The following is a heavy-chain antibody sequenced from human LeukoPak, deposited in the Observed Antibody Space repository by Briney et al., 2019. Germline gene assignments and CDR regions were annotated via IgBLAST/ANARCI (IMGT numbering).Heavy chain of an antibody. CDR1: GYTFTDYY. V-gene: IGHV1-2*02. CDR2: VIPSSGGT. Sequence: ASVKVSCKASGYTFTDYYMHWVRQAPGQGLEWMGWVIPSSGGTTYAEKFQDRVAMTRDTSISTAYMELTGLTSDDTAVYYCAPFNHDQNMFDQWGQGTLVTVSS. CDR3: APFNHDQNMFDQ. D-gene: IGHD2/OR15-2a*01. J-gene: IGHJ4*02.